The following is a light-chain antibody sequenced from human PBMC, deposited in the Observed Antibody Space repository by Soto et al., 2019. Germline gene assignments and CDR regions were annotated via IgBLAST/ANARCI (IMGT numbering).Light chain of an antibody. Sequence: DIVMTQSPDSLAVSLGERATINCKSSQSVLYSSDNKNYLAWYQQKPGQHPKLLIYWASTQESGVPDRFSGSGSGTDFTLTISSLQAEDGAVYYCQQYYTTPPTFGQGTKVEVK. CDR1: QSVLYSSDNKNY. CDR3: QQYYTTPPT. J-gene: IGKJ1*01. CDR2: WAS. V-gene: IGKV4-1*01.